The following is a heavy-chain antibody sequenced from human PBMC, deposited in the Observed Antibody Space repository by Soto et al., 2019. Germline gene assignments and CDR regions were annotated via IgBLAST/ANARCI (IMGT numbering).Heavy chain of an antibody. D-gene: IGHD3-22*01. Sequence: GGSLRLSCAASGFAFSASAMHWVRQTPGKRLEWVGRIRSEAHSYATAYAASLEGRFTISRDDSKNTVYLQMNSLKTGDTAVYYCTRYDTFDYWGLGALVTSPQ. CDR1: GFAFSASA. J-gene: IGHJ4*02. CDR3: TRYDTFDY. CDR2: IRSEAHSYAT. V-gene: IGHV3-73*01.